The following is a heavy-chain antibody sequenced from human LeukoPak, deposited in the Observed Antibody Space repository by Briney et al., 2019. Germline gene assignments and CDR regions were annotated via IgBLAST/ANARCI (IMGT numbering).Heavy chain of an antibody. V-gene: IGHV3-21*06. CDR2: ITSSSSYI. CDR1: GFTFSSYG. J-gene: IGHJ6*03. Sequence: GGSLRLSCAVSGFTFSSYGMHWVRQAPGKGLEWVSSITSSSSYIYYADSVKGRFTISRDNAKNSLYLQMDSLRVEDTTEYYCARDPYSGNYGAYYYYYMDVWGKGTTVTVSS. D-gene: IGHD1-26*01. CDR3: ARDPYSGNYGAYYYYYMDV.